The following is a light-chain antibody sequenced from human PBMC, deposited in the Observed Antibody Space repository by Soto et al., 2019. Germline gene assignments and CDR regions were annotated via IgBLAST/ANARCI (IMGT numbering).Light chain of an antibody. J-gene: IGKJ4*01. Sequence: AIQMAQSPSSLSASVGDRVTITCRASKGIGNDVGWYQQKPGKAPKLLLYAATTLQSGVPSRFSGTRSGTDFTLTISSLQPEDSATYYCLQDHNYPLTFGGGTKVEIK. CDR2: AAT. V-gene: IGKV1-6*02. CDR3: LQDHNYPLT. CDR1: KGIGND.